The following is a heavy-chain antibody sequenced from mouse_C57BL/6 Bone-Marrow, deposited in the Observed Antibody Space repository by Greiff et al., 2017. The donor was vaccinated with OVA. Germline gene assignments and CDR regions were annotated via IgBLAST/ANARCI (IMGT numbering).Heavy chain of an antibody. D-gene: IGHD1-1*01. CDR1: GFTFSSYA. CDR2: ISSGGDYI. J-gene: IGHJ4*01. CDR3: NYYGSSYEGYAMDY. V-gene: IGHV5-9-1*02. Sequence: EVQLVESGEGLVKPGGSLKLSCAASGFTFSSYAMSWVRQTPEKRLEWVAYISSGGDYIYYADTVKGRFTISRDNARNTLYLQMSSLKSEDTAMYYCNYYGSSYEGYAMDYWGQGTSVTVSS.